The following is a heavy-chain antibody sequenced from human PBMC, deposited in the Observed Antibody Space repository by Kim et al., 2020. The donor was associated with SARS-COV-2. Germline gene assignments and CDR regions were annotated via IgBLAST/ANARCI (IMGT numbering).Heavy chain of an antibody. CDR3: AKDLEFFEAVSPGDY. D-gene: IGHD3-3*01. CDR2: ISGSGGST. V-gene: IGHV3-23*01. J-gene: IGHJ4*02. CDR1: GFTFSSYA. Sequence: GGSLRLSCAASGFTFSSYAMSWVRQAPGKGLEWVSAISGSGGSTYYADSVKGRFTISRDNSKNTLYLQMNSLRAEDTAVYYCAKDLEFFEAVSPGDYWGQGTLVTVSS.